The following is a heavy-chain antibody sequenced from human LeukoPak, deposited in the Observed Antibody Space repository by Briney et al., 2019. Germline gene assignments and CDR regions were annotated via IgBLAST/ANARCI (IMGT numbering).Heavy chain of an antibody. J-gene: IGHJ3*02. V-gene: IGHV4-34*01. CDR3: AREDYGTGSYYRGDAFDI. CDR1: GGSVSGYY. D-gene: IGHD3-10*01. CDR2: ISHTGGA. Sequence: SETLSLTCAVSGGSVSGYYWTWVRQPLGKGLEWIGEISHTGGANYNPSLKGRVPIGLDPPKKHLSLTMESVTAADTAVYYCAREDYGTGSYYRGDAFDIWGHGTMVTVSS.